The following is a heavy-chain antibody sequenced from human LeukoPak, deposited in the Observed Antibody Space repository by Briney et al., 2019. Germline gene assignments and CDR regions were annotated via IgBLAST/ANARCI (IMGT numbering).Heavy chain of an antibody. J-gene: IGHJ4*02. CDR1: GFTFSSYS. CDR3: AREWGIAAAESDY. CDR2: ISSSSSYI. V-gene: IGHV3-21*01. Sequence: GGSLRLSCAASGFTFSSYSMNLVRQAPGKGLEWISSISSSSSYIYYADSVKGRFTISRDNAKNSLYLQMNSLRAEDTAVYYCAREWGIAAAESDYWGQGTLVTVSS. D-gene: IGHD6-13*01.